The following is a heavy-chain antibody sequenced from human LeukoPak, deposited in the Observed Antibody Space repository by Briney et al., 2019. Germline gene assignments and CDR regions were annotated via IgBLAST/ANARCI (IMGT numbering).Heavy chain of an antibody. Sequence: HPGGSLSLSCAASGFTFRSYSMNWVRQAPGKGLEWVSFISSMSSTIYYADPVKGRFTISRDNAKNSVYLQMNSLRNEETAAYYGARDSSDAYNPEPGNWGQGTLVTVSS. CDR2: ISSMSSTI. D-gene: IGHD1-1*01. J-gene: IGHJ4*02. CDR3: ARDSSDAYNPEPGN. CDR1: GFTFRSYS. V-gene: IGHV3-48*02.